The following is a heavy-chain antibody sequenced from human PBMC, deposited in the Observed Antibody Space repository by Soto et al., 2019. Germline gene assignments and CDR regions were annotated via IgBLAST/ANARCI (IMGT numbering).Heavy chain of an antibody. CDR3: ARDLVVGATDYYYGMDV. D-gene: IGHD1-26*01. V-gene: IGHV1-46*01. CDR2: INPSGGST. J-gene: IGHJ6*02. CDR1: GYTFTSYY. Sequence: ASVKVSFKASGYTFTSYYMHWVRQAPGQGLEWMGIINPSGGSTSYAQKFQGRVTMTRDTSTSTVYMELSSLRSEDTAVYYCARDLVVGATDYYYGMDVWGQGTTVTVSS.